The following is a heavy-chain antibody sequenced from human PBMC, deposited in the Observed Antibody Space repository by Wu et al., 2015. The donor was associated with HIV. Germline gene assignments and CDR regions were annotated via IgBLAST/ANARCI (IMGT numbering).Heavy chain of an antibody. CDR1: GGTFSYSA. J-gene: IGHJ2*01. Sequence: QLVQSGAEVKKPGSSVKVSCKASGGTFSYSAIAWVRQAPGQGLEWMGRIIPIFGKTNYAQKFQGRVTITADESSTTAYMELSSLRSEDTAVYYCAREGYGGNSYWYFDLWGRGTLVTVSS. V-gene: IGHV1-69*13. CDR2: IIPIFGKT. D-gene: IGHD4-23*01. CDR3: AREGYGGNSYWYFDL.